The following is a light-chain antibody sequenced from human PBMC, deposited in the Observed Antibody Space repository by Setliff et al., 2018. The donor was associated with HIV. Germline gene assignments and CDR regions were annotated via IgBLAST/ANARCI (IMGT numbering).Light chain of an antibody. J-gene: IGLJ1*01. Sequence: QSVLTQPASVSGSPGQSITISCTGTSSDVGGYNSVSWYQQHPGKAPKLMIYEVGNRPSGVSNRFSGSKSGNTASLTISGLQAEDEADYYCSSYTSSSTLEVFGTGTKVTVL. CDR1: SSDVGGYNS. CDR3: SSYTSSSTLEV. V-gene: IGLV2-14*01. CDR2: EVG.